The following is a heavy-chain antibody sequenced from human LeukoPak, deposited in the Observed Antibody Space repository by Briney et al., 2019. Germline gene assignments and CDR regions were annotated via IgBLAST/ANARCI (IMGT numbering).Heavy chain of an antibody. D-gene: IGHD3-22*01. CDR1: GGSISSYY. CDR3: ARGQVVDYYDSSGYRLPYVDY. V-gene: IGHV4-59*08. Sequence: SETLSLTCTVSGGSISSYYWSWIRQPPGKGLEWIGYIYYSGSTNYNPSLKSRVTISVDTSKNQFSLKLSSVTAADTAVYYCARGQVVDYYDSSGYRLPYVDYWGQGTLVTVSS. CDR2: IYYSGST. J-gene: IGHJ4*02.